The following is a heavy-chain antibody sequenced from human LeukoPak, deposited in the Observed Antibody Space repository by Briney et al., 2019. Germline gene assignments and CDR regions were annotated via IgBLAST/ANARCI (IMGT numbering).Heavy chain of an antibody. CDR2: ISYDGSNK. CDR1: GFTFSSYA. CDR3: AREGMGDYYGSGSYYTSYYYYYGMDV. J-gene: IGHJ6*02. D-gene: IGHD3-10*01. V-gene: IGHV3-30-3*01. Sequence: GGSLRLSCAASGFTFSSYAMHWVRQAPGKGLEWVAVISYDGSNKYYADSVKGRFTISRDNSKNTLYLQMNSLRAEDTAVYYCAREGMGDYYGSGSYYTSYYYYYGMDVWGQGTTVTVSS.